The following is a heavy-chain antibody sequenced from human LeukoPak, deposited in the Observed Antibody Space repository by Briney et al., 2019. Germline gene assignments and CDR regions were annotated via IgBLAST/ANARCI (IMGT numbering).Heavy chain of an antibody. CDR1: GYSFTSYW. Sequence: GESLKISCKGSGYSFTSYWIGWVRQMPGKGLEWMGIIYPGDSETKYSPSFQGQVTISADKSITTAYLQWSSLKASDTAMYYCAREWGDSSGSSFSFEYWGQGTLVTVSS. CDR2: IYPGDSET. CDR3: AREWGDSSGSSFSFEY. D-gene: IGHD3-22*01. V-gene: IGHV5-51*01. J-gene: IGHJ4*02.